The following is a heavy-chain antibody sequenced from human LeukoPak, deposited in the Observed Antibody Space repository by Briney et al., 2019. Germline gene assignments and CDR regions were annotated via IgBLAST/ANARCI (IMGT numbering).Heavy chain of an antibody. Sequence: PSETLSLTCTVSGGAISSDNYYWGWIRQPPGKGPEWIGSINYSGTTYYNPSLKSRVSISDDTSRTQFSLRLSSVTAADTAVYYCARLSDYWGQGTLVTVSS. J-gene: IGHJ4*02. CDR3: ARLSDY. V-gene: IGHV4-39*01. CDR1: GGAISSDNYY. CDR2: INYSGTT.